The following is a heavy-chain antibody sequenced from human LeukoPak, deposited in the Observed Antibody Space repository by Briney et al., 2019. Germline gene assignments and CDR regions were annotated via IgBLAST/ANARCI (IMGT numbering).Heavy chain of an antibody. D-gene: IGHD6-13*01. V-gene: IGHV4-34*01. CDR3: ARSSAGTFY. CDR2: INHSGST. J-gene: IGHJ4*02. Sequence: PSETLSLTCAVYGGSFSGYYWSWIRQPPGKGLESIGEINHSGSTNYNPSLKSRVTISVDTSKNQFSLKLSSVTAADTAVYYCARSSAGTFYWGQGTLVTVSS. CDR1: GGSFSGYY.